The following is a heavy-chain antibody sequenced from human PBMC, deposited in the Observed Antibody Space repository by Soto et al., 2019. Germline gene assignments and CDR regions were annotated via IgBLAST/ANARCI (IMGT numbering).Heavy chain of an antibody. V-gene: IGHV3-7*01. CDR2: IKQDGSEK. D-gene: IGHD3-10*01. CDR3: ARDQKWFGELLFGFRSHH. Sequence: GGSLRLSCAASGFTFSSYWMSWVRQAPGKGLEWVANIKQDGSEKYYVDSVKGRFTISRDNAKNSLYLQMNSLRAEDTAVYYCARDQKWFGELLFGFRSHHSGEATLVPVST. CDR1: GFTFSSYW. J-gene: IGHJ5*02.